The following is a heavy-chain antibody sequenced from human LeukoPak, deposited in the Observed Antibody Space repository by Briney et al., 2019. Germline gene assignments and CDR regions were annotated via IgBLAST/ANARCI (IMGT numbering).Heavy chain of an antibody. J-gene: IGHJ6*02. V-gene: IGHV1-69*04. CDR3: ARDRYCSSTSCYGGYYYYGMDV. CDR1: GGTFSSYT. CDR2: IIPILGIA. D-gene: IGHD2-2*01. Sequence: GASVKVSCKASGGTFSSYTISWVRQAPGQGLEWLGRIIPILGIANYAQKFQGRATITADKSTSTAYMELSSLRSEDTAVYYCARDRYCSSTSCYGGYYYYGMDVWGQGTTVTVSS.